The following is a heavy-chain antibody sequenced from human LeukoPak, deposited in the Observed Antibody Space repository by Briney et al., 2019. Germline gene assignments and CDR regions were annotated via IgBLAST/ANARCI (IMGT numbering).Heavy chain of an antibody. J-gene: IGHJ5*02. V-gene: IGHV1-2*02. Sequence: GASVKVSCKASGYTFTGYYMHWVRQAPGQGLEWMGWINPNSGGTNYAQKFQGRATMTRDTSISTAYMELSRLRSDDTAVYYCASLGGSGWYTYWFDPWGQGTLVTVSS. CDR2: INPNSGGT. D-gene: IGHD6-19*01. CDR3: ASLGGSGWYTYWFDP. CDR1: GYTFTGYY.